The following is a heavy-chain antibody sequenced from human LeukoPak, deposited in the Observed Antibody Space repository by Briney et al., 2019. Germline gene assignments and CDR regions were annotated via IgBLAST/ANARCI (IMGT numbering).Heavy chain of an antibody. D-gene: IGHD3-10*01. CDR3: ARVRVPSGSIDY. CDR2: IYYSWST. Sequence: SDTLSLTCTVSGGSISSYYWSWLRQPPGKGLEWIGYIYYSWSTNYNPSLKSRVTISVDTSKNQFSLNLSSVTAADTAVYYCARVRVPSGSIDYWGQGTLVTVSS. V-gene: IGHV4-59*07. CDR1: GGSISSYY. J-gene: IGHJ4*02.